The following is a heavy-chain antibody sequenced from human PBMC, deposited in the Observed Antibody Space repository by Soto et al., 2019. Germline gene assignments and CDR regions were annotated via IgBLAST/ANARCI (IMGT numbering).Heavy chain of an antibody. CDR1: GYTFTSYA. J-gene: IGHJ4*02. CDR3: ERDIGGWPDY. Sequence: QVQLVQSGAEVKKPGASVKVSCKASGYTFTSYAMHWVRQAPGQRLEWMGWINAGNGNTKYSQKFQGRVTITRDTTASTAYMELSRLRSEDTAMYYCERDIGGWPDYWGQGTLVTVSS. CDR2: INAGNGNT. D-gene: IGHD1-26*01. V-gene: IGHV1-3*01.